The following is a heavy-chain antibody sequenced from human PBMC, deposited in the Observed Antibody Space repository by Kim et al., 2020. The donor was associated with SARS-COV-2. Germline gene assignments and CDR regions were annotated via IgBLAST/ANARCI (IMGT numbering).Heavy chain of an antibody. Sequence: SPSLKSRLTITKDTSKNQVVLTMTNMDPVDTATYYCAHRQGYFDWAYFDYWGQGTLVTVSS. V-gene: IGHV2-5*01. D-gene: IGHD3-9*01. CDR3: AHRQGYFDWAYFDY. J-gene: IGHJ4*02.